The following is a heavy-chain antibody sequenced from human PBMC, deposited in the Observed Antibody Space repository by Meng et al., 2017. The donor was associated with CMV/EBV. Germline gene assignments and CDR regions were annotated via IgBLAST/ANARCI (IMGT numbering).Heavy chain of an antibody. Sequence: QVRRQESVPQLVKPPGLLACTVTVTCASINHSNWDWVRQPAGQGLVWIGLIQVIGHTVYNPSLKSRVTVSLDASKSQFSLTLNSVTAADTATYYCAGSRPGGGACDYWGQGILVTVSS. CDR1: CASINHSN. D-gene: IGHD3-16*01. CDR2: IQVIGHT. V-gene: IGHV4-4*07. J-gene: IGHJ4*02. CDR3: AGSRPGGGACDY.